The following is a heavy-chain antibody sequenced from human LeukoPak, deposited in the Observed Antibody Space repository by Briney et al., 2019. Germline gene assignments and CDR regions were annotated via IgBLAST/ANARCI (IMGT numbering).Heavy chain of an antibody. V-gene: IGHV3-33*01. CDR3: ARVRVVVACFDY. Sequence: GGSLRLSCAASGFTFSNYAMHWVRQAPVKGLEWVALTWSDGSNKYYGDSVKDRFTISRDNSKNMLYLHMNSLRVEDTAVYYCARVRVVVACFDYWGQGTLVTVSS. CDR2: TWSDGSNK. CDR1: GFTFSNYA. J-gene: IGHJ4*02. D-gene: IGHD2-15*01.